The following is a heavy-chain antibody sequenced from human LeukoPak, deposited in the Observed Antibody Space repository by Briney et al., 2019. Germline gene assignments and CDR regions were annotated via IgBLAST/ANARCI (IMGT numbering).Heavy chain of an antibody. Sequence: PSGTLSLTCTVSGGSISSSSYYWSWIRQPAGKGLEWIGRVYTSGTTNYNPSLKSRVTISLDTSQNQFSLKLSSVTAADTAVYYCARDRTDYDILTASENWFDPWGQGTLVTVSS. V-gene: IGHV4-61*02. J-gene: IGHJ5*02. CDR1: GGSISSSSYY. D-gene: IGHD3-9*01. CDR3: ARDRTDYDILTASENWFDP. CDR2: VYTSGTT.